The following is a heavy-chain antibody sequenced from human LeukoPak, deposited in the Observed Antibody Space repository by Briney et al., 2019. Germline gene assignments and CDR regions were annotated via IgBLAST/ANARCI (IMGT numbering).Heavy chain of an antibody. CDR3: VSSVADGDVDY. J-gene: IGHJ4*02. V-gene: IGHV4-59*01. CDR1: GGSISKYY. D-gene: IGHD3-10*01. Sequence: PSETLSLTCTVSGGSISKYYWNWIRQPPGKGLEWIGFIYSSGTTNYNPSLKSRLSFSIDTSKNQFSLKLTSMTAADTAVYYCVSSVADGDVDYWGQGTLVTVSS. CDR2: IYSSGTT.